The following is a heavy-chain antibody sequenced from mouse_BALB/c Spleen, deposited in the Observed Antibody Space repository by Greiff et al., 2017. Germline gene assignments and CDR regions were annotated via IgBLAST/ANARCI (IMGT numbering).Heavy chain of an antibody. D-gene: IGHD2-1*01. CDR2: ISSGGSYT. V-gene: IGHV5-6-4*01. J-gene: IGHJ2*01. CDR3: TRGGYGNYEYFDY. Sequence: EVKLVESGGGLVKPGGSLKLSCAASGFTFSSYTMSWVRQTPEKRLEWVATISSGGSYTYYPDSVKGRFTISRDNAKNTLYLQMSSLKSEDTAMYYCTRGGYGNYEYFDYWGQGTTLTVSS. CDR1: GFTFSSYT.